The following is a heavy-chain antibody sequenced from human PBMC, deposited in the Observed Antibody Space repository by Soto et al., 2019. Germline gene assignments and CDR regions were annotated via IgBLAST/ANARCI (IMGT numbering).Heavy chain of an antibody. V-gene: IGHV1-18*01. CDR3: ARGGITYSGYDWGSDY. J-gene: IGHJ4*01. D-gene: IGHD5-12*01. CDR1: GYTFTSYG. Sequence: QVQLVQSGAEVKKPGASVKVSCKASGYTFTSYGISWVRQAPGQGLEWMGWISAYNGNTNYAQKLQGRVTMTTDTSTSIAYMELRSLRSGDTAVYYCARGGITYSGYDWGSDYWVHGTLVTVSS. CDR2: ISAYNGNT.